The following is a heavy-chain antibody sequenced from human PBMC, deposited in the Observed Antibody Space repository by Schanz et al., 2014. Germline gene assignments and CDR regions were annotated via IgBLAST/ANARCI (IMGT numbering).Heavy chain of an antibody. V-gene: IGHV3-30*18. D-gene: IGHD3-10*01. CDR3: AKDLHANSGNYYSYYFDY. J-gene: IGHJ4*02. CDR1: GFNFANHA. CDR2: ISSDGSKK. Sequence: QVQLVESGGGVVQPERSLRLSCAASGFNFANHAIHWVRQGQGNGLQWVAVISSDGSKKLYADSVKARFTISRDNSKNSVSLQMDSLRPEDTAVYFCAKDLHANSGNYYSYYFDYWGPGALVTVSS.